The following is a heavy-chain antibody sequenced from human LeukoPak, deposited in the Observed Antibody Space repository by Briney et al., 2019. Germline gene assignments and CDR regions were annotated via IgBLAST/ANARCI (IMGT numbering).Heavy chain of an antibody. J-gene: IGHJ4*02. CDR3: ARVGDFRDGYYYFDY. V-gene: IGHV4-59*01. Sequence: SETLSLICTVSGGSISSYYWSWIRQPPGRGLEWIGYIYYSGSTNYNPSLKSRVTISVDTSKNQFSLKLSSVTAADTAVYYCARVGDFRDGYYYFDYWGQGTLVTVSS. CDR1: GGSISSYY. D-gene: IGHD5-12*01. CDR2: IYYSGST.